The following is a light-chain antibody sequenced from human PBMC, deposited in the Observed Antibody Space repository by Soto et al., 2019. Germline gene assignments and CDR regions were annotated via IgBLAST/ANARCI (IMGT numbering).Light chain of an antibody. CDR3: QVWDPGSDHRV. V-gene: IGLV3-21*02. CDR2: DDS. J-gene: IGLJ3*02. CDR1: RLESLR. Sequence: SYELTQPPSVSVAPGQTARMTCGGYRLESLRVHWYQQQPGQAPVLVVYDDSDRPSGIPERFSGSNSGNTATLTISRVEPGDEADYYCQVWDPGSDHRVLGGGTKLTVL.